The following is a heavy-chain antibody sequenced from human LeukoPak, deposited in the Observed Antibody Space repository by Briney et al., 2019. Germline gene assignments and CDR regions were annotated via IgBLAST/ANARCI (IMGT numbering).Heavy chain of an antibody. CDR1: GYTFTSYD. D-gene: IGHD3-10*01. J-gene: IGHJ6*02. V-gene: IGHV1-8*01. CDR3: ARARASHMVRGVYGMDV. CDR2: MNPNSGNT. Sequence: GASVKVSRKASGYTFTSYDIKWGRQGPGQGVEWMGRMNPNSGNTGYAQKFQGRVTMTRNTSISTAYMELSSLGSEDTAVYYCARARASHMVRGVYGMDVWGQGTTVTVSS.